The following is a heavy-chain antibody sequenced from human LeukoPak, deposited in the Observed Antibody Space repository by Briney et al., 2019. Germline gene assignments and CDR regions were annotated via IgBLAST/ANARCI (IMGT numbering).Heavy chain of an antibody. V-gene: IGHV3-7*03. Sequence: GGSLRLSCAASGFTFSSYWMSWVRQAPGKGLEWVANIKQDGSEKYYVDSVKGRFTISRDSSKNTLYLQMNSLRAEDTAVYYCARELGDGYNPFDYWGQGTLVTVSS. CDR2: IKQDGSEK. J-gene: IGHJ4*02. CDR3: ARELGDGYNPFDY. D-gene: IGHD5-24*01. CDR1: GFTFSSYW.